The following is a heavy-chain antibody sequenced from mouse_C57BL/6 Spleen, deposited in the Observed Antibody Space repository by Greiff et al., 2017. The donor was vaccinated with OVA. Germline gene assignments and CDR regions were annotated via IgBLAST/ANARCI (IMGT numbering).Heavy chain of an antibody. CDR1: GYTFTDYE. J-gene: IGHJ3*01. V-gene: IGHV1-15*01. D-gene: IGHD1-1*01. CDR3: TSITAY. CDR2: IDPETGGT. Sequence: VQLQESGAELVRPGASVTLSCKASGYTFTDYEMHWVKQTPVHGLEWIGAIDPETGGTAYNQKFKGKAILTAVKSSSTAYMELRSLTSEDSAVYYCTSITAYWGQGTLVTVSA.